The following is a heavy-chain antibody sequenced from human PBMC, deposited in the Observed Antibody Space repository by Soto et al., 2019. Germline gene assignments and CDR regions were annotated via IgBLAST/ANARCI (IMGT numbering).Heavy chain of an antibody. V-gene: IGHV4-59*12. CDR3: ARGYSRGYSYGSGNH. CDR2: IYYSGST. Sequence: SDTLSLTCTVSGGSISSYYWSWIRQPPGKGLEWIGYIYYSGSTNYNPSLKSRVTISVDTSKNQFSLKLSSVTAADTAVYYCARGYSRGYSYGSGNHWGQGTLVTVSS. J-gene: IGHJ4*02. D-gene: IGHD5-18*01. CDR1: GGSISSYY.